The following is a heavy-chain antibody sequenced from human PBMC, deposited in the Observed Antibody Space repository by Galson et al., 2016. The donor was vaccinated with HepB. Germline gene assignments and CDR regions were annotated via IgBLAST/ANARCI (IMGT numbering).Heavy chain of an antibody. CDR2: VYNDGNHE. CDR1: GFIFSNYW. CDR3: VSLVGVASAFDI. Sequence: SLRLSCAASGFIFSNYWMHWIRQAPGKGLVWVSGVYNDGNHERYADSVKGRFTISRDNAKNTLYPQMNSLRAEDTAVYYCVSLVGVASAFDIWGQGTVVTVSS. J-gene: IGHJ3*02. V-gene: IGHV3-74*01. D-gene: IGHD1-26*01.